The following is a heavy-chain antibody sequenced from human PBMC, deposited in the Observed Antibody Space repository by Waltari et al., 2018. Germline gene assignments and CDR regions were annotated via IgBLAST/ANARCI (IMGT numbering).Heavy chain of an antibody. CDR3: TRDNWGTSDY. V-gene: IGHV3-74*01. Sequence: EVQLVESGGGLVQPGGSLRLSCAASGFSFSGFWMHWVRQAPGKGLEWVPRINPAGSATTYADSVRGRFTISRDNAQNTLHLQMNSLRVEDTAMYYCTRDNWGTSDYWGQGTLVTVSS. J-gene: IGHJ4*02. CDR2: INPAGSAT. CDR1: GFSFSGFW. D-gene: IGHD7-27*01.